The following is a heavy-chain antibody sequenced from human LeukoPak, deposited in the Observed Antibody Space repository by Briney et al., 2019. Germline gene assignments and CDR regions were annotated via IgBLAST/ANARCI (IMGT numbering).Heavy chain of an antibody. D-gene: IGHD2-2*02. CDR3: ARDWHCSSTSCYTGGYNWFDP. V-gene: IGHV3-33*01. Sequence: GGSLRLSCAASGFTFSSYGMHWVRQAPGKGLEWVAVIWYDGSNKYYADSVKGRFTISRDNSKNTLYLQMNSLRAEGTAVYYCARDWHCSSTSCYTGGYNWFDPWGQGTLVTVSS. CDR1: GFTFSSYG. CDR2: IWYDGSNK. J-gene: IGHJ5*02.